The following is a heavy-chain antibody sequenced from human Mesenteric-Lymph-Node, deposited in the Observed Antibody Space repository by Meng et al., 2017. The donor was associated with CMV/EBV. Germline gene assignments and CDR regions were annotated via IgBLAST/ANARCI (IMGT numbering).Heavy chain of an antibody. J-gene: IGHJ4*02. CDR1: GITVSSDY. V-gene: IGHV3-66*02. CDR2: VYRGGDT. CDR3: ARGEGAYYGNDCYRTLDY. D-gene: IGHD2-21*01. Sequence: GESLKISCEASGITVSSDYMSWVRQAPGKGLEWVSVVYRGGDTYYADSVKGRFTISRDNSKSTPDLQMSSRKVEDTAVYYCARGEGAYYGNDCYRTLDYWGQGSLVTVSS.